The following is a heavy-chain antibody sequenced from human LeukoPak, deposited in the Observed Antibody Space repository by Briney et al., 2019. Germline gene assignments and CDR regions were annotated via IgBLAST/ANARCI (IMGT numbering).Heavy chain of an antibody. V-gene: IGHV4-39*01. CDR1: GGSISSRSYY. CDR3: VSREYNWNVKSFDY. Sequence: PSETLSLTCTVSGGSISSRSYYWGWIRQPPGKGLEWIGSIYYSGSTYYNPSLKSRVTISVDTSKSKFSLKLSAVTVAKTAVYFRVSREYNWNVKSFDYWGQRTLVTVSS. D-gene: IGHD1-20*01. J-gene: IGHJ4*02. CDR2: IYYSGST.